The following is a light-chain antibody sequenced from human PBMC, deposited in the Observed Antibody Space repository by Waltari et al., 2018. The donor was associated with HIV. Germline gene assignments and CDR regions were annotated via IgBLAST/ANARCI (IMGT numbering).Light chain of an antibody. CDR2: DVS. J-gene: IGLJ3*02. V-gene: IGLV2-14*03. Sequence: QSALTQPASVSGSPGQSITISCTGTSSDIGYFKFVSWYQQHPGKAPKLMIYDVSSRPSGVSDRISGSKSGNTASLTISWLQPEDEADYYCSSYTSGSTWVFGGGTKVTVL. CDR3: SSYTSGSTWV. CDR1: SSDIGYFKF.